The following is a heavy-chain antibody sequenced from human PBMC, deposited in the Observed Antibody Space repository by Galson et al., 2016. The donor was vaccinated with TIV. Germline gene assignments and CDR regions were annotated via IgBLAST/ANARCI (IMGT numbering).Heavy chain of an antibody. J-gene: IGHJ5*02. V-gene: IGHV1-2*02. CDR3: TRGLVLFEWVLYGDL. CDR1: GHTFKAYY. D-gene: IGHD3-3*01. Sequence: SVKVSCKASGHTFKAYYIHWVRQAPGQGLEWMGWSNPNSGDTTYDQTFQGRVIMTRDTSLNTAYMELTSLRSKDTAVYYCTRGLVLFEWVLYGDLWGQGTLVAVSS. CDR2: SNPNSGDT.